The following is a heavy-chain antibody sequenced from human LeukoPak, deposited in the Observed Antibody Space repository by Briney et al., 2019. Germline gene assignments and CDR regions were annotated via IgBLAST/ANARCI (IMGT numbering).Heavy chain of an antibody. CDR3: ARYSGSYYYPPAWDL. CDR1: GFTFSSYP. J-gene: IGHJ4*02. CDR2: TSTSGGSA. V-gene: IGHV3-23*01. Sequence: GGSLRLSCAASGFTFSSYPLNWVRQAPGKGLEWVSATSTSGGSAYYADSVKGRFTISRDNSKNTLYLQMDSLRADDTAVYYCARYSGSYYYPPAWDLWGQGTLVTVSS. D-gene: IGHD1-26*01.